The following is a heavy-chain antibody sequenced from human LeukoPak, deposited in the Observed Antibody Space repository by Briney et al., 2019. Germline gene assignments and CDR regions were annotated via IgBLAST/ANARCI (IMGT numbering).Heavy chain of an antibody. CDR1: GGSITSSSYF. V-gene: IGHV4-39*01. J-gene: IGHJ4*02. CDR3: ARHDYGDYGPFDC. CDR2: IYYSGST. Sequence: SETLSLTCTVSGGSITSSSYFWGWIRQPPGKGLEWIGTIYYSGSTYYNTSLKSRVTIFVDMSNNLFSLKLNSVTAADTAVYYCARHDYGDYGPFDCWGQGALVTVSS. D-gene: IGHD4-17*01.